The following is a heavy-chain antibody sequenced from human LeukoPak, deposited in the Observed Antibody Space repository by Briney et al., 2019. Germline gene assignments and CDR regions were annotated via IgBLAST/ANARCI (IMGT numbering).Heavy chain of an antibody. D-gene: IGHD3-22*01. CDR2: INHSGST. CDR3: ARGSLDYYDSSGLLEWLDMDV. Sequence: TTSETLSLTCTVSGGSISSSSYYWSWIRQPPGKGLEWIGEINHSGSTNYNPSLKSRVTISVDTSKNQFSLKLSSVTAADTAVYYCARGSLDYYDSSGLLEWLDMDVWGKGTTVTVSS. J-gene: IGHJ6*03. CDR1: GGSISSSSYY. V-gene: IGHV4-39*07.